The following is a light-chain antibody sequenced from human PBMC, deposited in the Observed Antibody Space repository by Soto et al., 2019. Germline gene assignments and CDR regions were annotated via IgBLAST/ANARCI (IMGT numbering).Light chain of an antibody. CDR1: SCNIGAGYD. CDR2: GNS. Sequence: QSVLTQPPSVSGAPGQRVTISCTGSSCNIGAGYDVHWYQQLPGTAPKLLIYGNSNRPSGVPDRFSGSKSGTSASLAITGLQAEDEADYYCQSYDSSLSGPVVFGGGTKLTVL. J-gene: IGLJ2*01. V-gene: IGLV1-40*01. CDR3: QSYDSSLSGPVV.